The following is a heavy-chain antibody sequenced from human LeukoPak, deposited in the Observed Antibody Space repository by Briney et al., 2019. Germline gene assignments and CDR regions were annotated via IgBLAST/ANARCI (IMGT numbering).Heavy chain of an antibody. Sequence: GGSLRLSCTASGFTFSDYYMSWIRQAPGKGLEWVSYISSSGSTIYYADSVKGRFTISRDNAKNSLYLQMNSLRAEDTAVYYCARETSSGWYVDYWGQGTLVTVSS. J-gene: IGHJ4*02. CDR2: ISSSGSTI. CDR3: ARETSSGWYVDY. CDR1: GFTFSDYY. D-gene: IGHD6-19*01. V-gene: IGHV3-11*04.